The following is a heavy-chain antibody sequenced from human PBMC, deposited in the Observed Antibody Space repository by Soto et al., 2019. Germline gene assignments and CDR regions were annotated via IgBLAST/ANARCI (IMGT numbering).Heavy chain of an antibody. CDR3: VTDDESNFAY. J-gene: IGHJ4*02. V-gene: IGHV3-15*01. CDR1: GFTFSNAW. Sequence: EVQLVESGGGLVKPGGSLRLSCAASGFTFSNAWMSWVRQAPGKGLEWVGRIKRKIDGGAPDYAAPVKGRFTISRDDSKTTVYLQMNSLTSEDTAVYYCVTDDESNFAYWGQGTLVTVSS. CDR2: IKRKIDGGAP.